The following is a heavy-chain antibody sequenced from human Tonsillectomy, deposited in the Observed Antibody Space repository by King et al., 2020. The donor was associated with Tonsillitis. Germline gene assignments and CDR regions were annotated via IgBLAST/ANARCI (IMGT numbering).Heavy chain of an antibody. J-gene: IGHJ4*02. CDR1: GGSISSGNYY. V-gene: IGHV4-31*03. CDR2: IYYSWST. CDR3: ARDGLSGNPFDY. Sequence: QLQESGPGLVKPSQTLSLTCTVSGGSISSGNYYWSWIRQHPGKGLEWIGYIYYSWSTYYNPPLKSRVTISVDTSKNQFSLKLSSVTAADTAVYYCARDGLSGNPFDYWGQGTLVTVSS. D-gene: IGHD4-23*01.